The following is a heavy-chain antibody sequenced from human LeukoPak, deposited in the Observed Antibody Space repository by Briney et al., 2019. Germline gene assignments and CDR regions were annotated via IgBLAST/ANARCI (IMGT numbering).Heavy chain of an antibody. Sequence: SETLSLTCTVSGGSISSYYWSWIRQPPGKGLEWIGYIYYSGSTNYNPSLKSRVTISVDTSKNQFSLKLSSVTAADTAVYYCANLYSSGWYDGGPTPFDCWGQGTLVTVSS. J-gene: IGHJ4*02. V-gene: IGHV4-59*08. D-gene: IGHD6-19*01. CDR2: IYYSGST. CDR1: GGSISSYY. CDR3: ANLYSSGWYDGGPTPFDC.